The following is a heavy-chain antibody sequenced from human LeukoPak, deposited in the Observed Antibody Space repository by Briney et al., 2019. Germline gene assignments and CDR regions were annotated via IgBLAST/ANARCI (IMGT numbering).Heavy chain of an antibody. J-gene: IGHJ5*02. D-gene: IGHD3-22*01. CDR3: ARDGRHRYYYDSSGFYGSWFDP. Sequence: ASVKVSCKASGYTFTSYAISWVRQAPGQGLEWMGGIIPIFGTANYAQKFQGRVTITADTSTTTAYMELRSLRSDDTAVYYCARDGRHRYYYDSSGFYGSWFDPWGQGTLVTVSS. CDR1: GYTFTSYA. CDR2: IIPIFGTA. V-gene: IGHV1-69*06.